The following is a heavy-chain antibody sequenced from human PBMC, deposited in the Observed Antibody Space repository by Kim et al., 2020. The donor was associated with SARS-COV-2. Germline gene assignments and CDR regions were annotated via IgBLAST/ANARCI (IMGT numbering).Heavy chain of an antibody. CDR2: TFYSGKT. V-gene: IGHV4-59*08. Sequence: SETLSLTCTVSGDSMRNDLWSWVRQVPGKGLEWIGYTFYSGKTNYNPSLKSRVTISVDRSRNHFFLTLRSVTAADSAVYYCASQMGADWLWSDYY. CDR1: GDSMRNDL. J-gene: IGHJ6*01. CDR3: ASQMGADWLWSDYY. D-gene: IGHD3-3*01.